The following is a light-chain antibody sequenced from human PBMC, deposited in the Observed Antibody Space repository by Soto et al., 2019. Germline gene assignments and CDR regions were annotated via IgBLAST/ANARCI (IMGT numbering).Light chain of an antibody. Sequence: DIQMTQSPSTLSASVGDRVTITCRASQSISSWLAWYQQKPGKAPKLLIYKASSLESGVPSRFSGSGSGTDFTLTISSLQPVDFATYYCQQYNSYPCTFGQGTKLEIK. CDR3: QQYNSYPCT. V-gene: IGKV1-5*03. J-gene: IGKJ2*02. CDR1: QSISSW. CDR2: KAS.